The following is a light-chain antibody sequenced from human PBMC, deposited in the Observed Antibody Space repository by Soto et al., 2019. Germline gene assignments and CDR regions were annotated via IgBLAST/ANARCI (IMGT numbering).Light chain of an antibody. J-gene: IGKJ5*01. Sequence: DIHTTQPPPTLPASVGDPVTTNCLSSQSISNWLAWYQQKPGTAPKVLIYHASTLQSGVPPRFSGSGSGTEFTLTISSLQPDDFATYYCQHHNSYPSITFGQGTRLEIK. V-gene: IGKV1-5*01. CDR3: QHHNSYPSIT. CDR2: HAS. CDR1: QSISNW.